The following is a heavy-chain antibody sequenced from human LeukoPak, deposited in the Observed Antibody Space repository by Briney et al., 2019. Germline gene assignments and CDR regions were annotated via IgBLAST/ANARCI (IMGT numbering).Heavy chain of an antibody. CDR2: VKSQADGGTI. CDR3: IADVPDFYPYAMDV. V-gene: IGHV3-15*05. J-gene: IGHJ6*02. CDR1: GFAFNTAW. Sequence: GGSLRLSCATSGFAFNTAWMSWVRQAPGKGLEWVGRVKSQADGGTIDYAAPVKGSFTISRDDSKSILYLEVNSLKTEDTAVYFCIADVPDFYPYAMDVWGQGTTVTVSS.